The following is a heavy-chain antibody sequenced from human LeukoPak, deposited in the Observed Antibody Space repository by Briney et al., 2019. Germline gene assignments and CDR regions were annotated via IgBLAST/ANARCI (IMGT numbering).Heavy chain of an antibody. D-gene: IGHD6-13*01. Sequence: SETLSLTCTVSGGSISSGGYYWSWIRQHSGKGLEWIGYIYYSGSTYYNPSLKSRVTISVDTSKNQFSLKLSSVTAADTAVYYCARDRSPWYFQHWGQGTLVTVSS. J-gene: IGHJ1*01. CDR1: GGSISSGGYY. CDR2: IYYSGST. CDR3: ARDRSPWYFQH. V-gene: IGHV4-31*03.